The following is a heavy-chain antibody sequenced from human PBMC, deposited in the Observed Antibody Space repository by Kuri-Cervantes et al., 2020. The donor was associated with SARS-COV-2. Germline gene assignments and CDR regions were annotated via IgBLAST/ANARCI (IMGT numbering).Heavy chain of an antibody. J-gene: IGHJ6*02. CDR3: AKADWANYYYYYGMDV. CDR2: ISGSGGGT. CDR1: GFTFSSYA. D-gene: IGHD3-9*01. V-gene: IGHV3-23*01. Sequence: GGSLRLSCAASGFTFSSYAMSWVRQAPGKGLEWVSAISGSGGGTYYADSVKGRFTISRDNSKNTLYLQMNSLRAEDTAVYYCAKADWANYYYYYGMDVWGQGTTVTVSS.